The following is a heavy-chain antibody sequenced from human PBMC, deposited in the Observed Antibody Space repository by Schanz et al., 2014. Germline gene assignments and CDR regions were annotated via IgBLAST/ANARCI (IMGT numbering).Heavy chain of an antibody. Sequence: VQLVESGGGLVKPGGSLRLSCAASGFNISTYGMHWVRQAPGKGLQWVSSLSGDGGTTHYADSVKGRFTISRDNYKNTLFLQMSSLRAEDTAVYYCARDGDFDYWGQGTLVTVSS. CDR3: ARDGDFDY. CDR2: LSGDGGTT. J-gene: IGHJ4*02. V-gene: IGHV3-23*04. CDR1: GFNISTYG.